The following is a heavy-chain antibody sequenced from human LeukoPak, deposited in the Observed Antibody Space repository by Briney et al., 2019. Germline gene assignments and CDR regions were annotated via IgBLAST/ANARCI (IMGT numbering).Heavy chain of an antibody. D-gene: IGHD5-12*01. CDR2: IYPADSDT. Sequence: GESLKISCKGSGYSFTTYWIGWVRQMPGKGLELMGIIYPADSDTRYSPSFQGQATISADKSIRTAYLQWSSLKASDTAIYYCARHLVNSGYDRGPFDYWGQGTLVTVSS. J-gene: IGHJ4*02. CDR3: ARHLVNSGYDRGPFDY. V-gene: IGHV5-51*01. CDR1: GYSFTTYW.